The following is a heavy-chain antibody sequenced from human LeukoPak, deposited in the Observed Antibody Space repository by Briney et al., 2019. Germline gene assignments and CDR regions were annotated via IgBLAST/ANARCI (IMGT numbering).Heavy chain of an antibody. CDR2: MNPNSGNT. D-gene: IGHD5-12*01. V-gene: IGHV1-8*03. Sequence: ASVKVSCKASGNTFTTYDINWVRQATGQGLEWMGWMNPNSGNTGYAQKFRGRVTITRNTSISTAYMELSSLRSEDTAVYYCARGVRSKDYTDYDGSRLDYWGQGTLVNVSS. CDR1: GNTFTTYD. J-gene: IGHJ4*02. CDR3: ARGVRSKDYTDYDGSRLDY.